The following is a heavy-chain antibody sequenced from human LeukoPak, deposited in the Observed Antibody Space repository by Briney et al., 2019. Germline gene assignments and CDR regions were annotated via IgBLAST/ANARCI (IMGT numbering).Heavy chain of an antibody. Sequence: ASVKVSCKASGYTFTRYDINRVRQATGQGPEWVGWINPNSGNRGSAQKFQRRVTMTRDTSINTAYMELNSLTSEDTAVYYCARHSVSTFDHWGQGTPVTVSS. CDR2: INPNSGNR. V-gene: IGHV1-8*01. J-gene: IGHJ4*02. D-gene: IGHD5/OR15-5a*01. CDR1: GYTFTRYD. CDR3: ARHSVSTFDH.